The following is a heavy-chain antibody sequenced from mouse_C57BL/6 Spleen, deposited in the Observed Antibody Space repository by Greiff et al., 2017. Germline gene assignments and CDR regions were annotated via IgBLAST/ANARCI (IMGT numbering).Heavy chain of an antibody. V-gene: IGHV1-81*01. CDR3: ARGSGPDY. CDR1: GYTFTSYG. D-gene: IGHD4-1*01. CDR2: IYPRSGNT. Sequence: VQRVESGAELARPGASVKLSCKASGYTFTSYGISWVKQRTGQGLEWIGEIYPRSGNTYYNEKFKGKATLTADKSSSTAYMELRSLTSEDSAVYFCARGSGPDYWGQGTTLTVSS. J-gene: IGHJ2*01.